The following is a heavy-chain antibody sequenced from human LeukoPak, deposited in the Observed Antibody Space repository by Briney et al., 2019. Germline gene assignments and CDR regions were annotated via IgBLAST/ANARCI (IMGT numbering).Heavy chain of an antibody. Sequence: ASVKVPCKASGYSFTSYGISLVRQAPAQGLEWVGWISPYNGNTNYAQKLQGRVTMTADTSTSTAYMELRSLRSDDTAVYYCAKDGEWVVPAAHIAGPYYYYGMDVWGQGTTVTVSS. D-gene: IGHD2-2*01. J-gene: IGHJ6*02. CDR1: GYSFTSYG. CDR3: AKDGEWVVPAAHIAGPYYYYGMDV. CDR2: ISPYNGNT. V-gene: IGHV1-18*01.